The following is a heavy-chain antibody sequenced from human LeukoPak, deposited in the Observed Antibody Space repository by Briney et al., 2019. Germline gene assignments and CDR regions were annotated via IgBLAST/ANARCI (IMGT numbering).Heavy chain of an antibody. V-gene: IGHV4-34*01. D-gene: IGHD3-22*01. J-gene: IGHJ4*02. Sequence: SGTLSLTCAVYGVSFSGYYWSWIRQPPGKGLEWIGEINHSGSTNYNPSLKSRVTISVDTSKNQFSLKLSSVTAADTAVYYCARGASERGITMIVVANFDYWGQGTLVTVSS. CDR3: ARGASERGITMIVVANFDY. CDR1: GVSFSGYY. CDR2: INHSGST.